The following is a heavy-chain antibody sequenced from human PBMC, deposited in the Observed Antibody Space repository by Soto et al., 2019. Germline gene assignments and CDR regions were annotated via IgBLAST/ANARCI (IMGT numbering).Heavy chain of an antibody. CDR1: GFTFSSYG. CDR3: ARSIAAAGLDY. D-gene: IGHD6-13*01. J-gene: IGHJ4*02. CDR2: IWYDGSNK. Sequence: GGSLRLSCAASGFTFSSYGMHWVRQAPGKGLEWVAVIWYDGSNKYYADSVKGRFTISRDNSKNTLYLQMNSLRAGDTAVYYCARSIAAAGLDYWGQGTLVTVSS. V-gene: IGHV3-33*01.